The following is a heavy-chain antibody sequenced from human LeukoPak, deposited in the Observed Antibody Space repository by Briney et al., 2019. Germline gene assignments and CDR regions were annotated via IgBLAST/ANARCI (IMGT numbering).Heavy chain of an antibody. CDR3: ARGGSGWYRYYYGMDV. CDR1: GYTFTSYG. V-gene: IGHV1-18*01. CDR2: ISAYNGNT. J-gene: IGHJ6*02. Sequence: ASVKVSCKASGYTFTSYGISWVRQAPGQGLEWMGWISAYNGNTNYAQKLQGRVTMTTDTSTGTAYMELRSLRSDDTAVYYCARGGSGWYRYYYGMDVWGQGTTVTVSS. D-gene: IGHD6-19*01.